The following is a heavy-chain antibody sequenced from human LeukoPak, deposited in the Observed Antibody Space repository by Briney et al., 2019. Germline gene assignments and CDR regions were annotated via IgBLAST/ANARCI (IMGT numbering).Heavy chain of an antibody. J-gene: IGHJ4*02. CDR2: ISSSSSTI. CDR1: GFTFSSYS. V-gene: IGHV3-48*04. CDR3: ARDGEGTYSYGLDN. Sequence: GGSLRLSCAASGFTFSSYSMNWVRQAPGKGLEWVSYISSSSSTIYYADSVKGRFTISRDNAKNSLYLQMNSLRAEDTAVYYCARDGEGTYSYGLDNWGQGTLVTVSS. D-gene: IGHD5-18*01.